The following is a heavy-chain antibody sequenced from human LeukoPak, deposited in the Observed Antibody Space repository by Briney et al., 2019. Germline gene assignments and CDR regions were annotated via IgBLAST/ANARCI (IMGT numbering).Heavy chain of an antibody. CDR1: GFTVSSNY. J-gene: IGHJ6*02. CDR3: ATPWLSRGWQYGIDV. CDR2: IYSGGST. D-gene: IGHD6-19*01. V-gene: IGHV3-66*04. Sequence: GGSLRLSCTASGFTVSSNYKSWVRQAPGEGLEWISVIYSGGSTYYADSVKGRFTISRDNSKNTLYLRMNSLRAEDTAVYYCATPWLSRGWQYGIDVWGPRTTVTVSS.